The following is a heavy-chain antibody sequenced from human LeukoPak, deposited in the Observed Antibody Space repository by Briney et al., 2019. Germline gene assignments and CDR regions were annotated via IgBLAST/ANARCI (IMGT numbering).Heavy chain of an antibody. J-gene: IGHJ4*02. D-gene: IGHD6-19*01. Sequence: PSETLSLTCTVSGGSISSYYWSWIRQPAGKGLGWIGRIYTSGSTNYNPSLKSRVTMSVGTSKNQFSLRLSSVTAADTAVYYCARDPAVALYFDYWGQGTLVTVSS. CDR2: IYTSGST. CDR1: GGSISSYY. CDR3: ARDPAVALYFDY. V-gene: IGHV4-4*07.